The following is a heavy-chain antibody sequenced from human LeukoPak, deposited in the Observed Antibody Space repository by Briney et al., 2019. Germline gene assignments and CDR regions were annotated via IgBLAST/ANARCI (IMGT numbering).Heavy chain of an antibody. V-gene: IGHV1-24*01. CDR1: GYTLTELS. J-gene: IGHJ4*02. CDR2: FDPEDGET. D-gene: IGHD3-22*01. CDR3: ARDGTPAGDSSGYYLYY. Sequence: ASVKVSCKVSGYTLTELSMHWVRQAPGEGLEWMGGFDPEDGETIYAQKFQGRVTMTTDTSTSTAYMELRSLRSDDTAVYYCARDGTPAGDSSGYYLYYWGQGTLVTVSS.